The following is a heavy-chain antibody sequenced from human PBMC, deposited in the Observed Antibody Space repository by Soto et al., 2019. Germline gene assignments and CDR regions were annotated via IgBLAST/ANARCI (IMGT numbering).Heavy chain of an antibody. CDR1: GGSVSSGSYY. V-gene: IGHV4-61*01. J-gene: IGHJ4*02. D-gene: IGHD1-26*01. Sequence: PSETLSLTCTVSGGSVSSGSYYWSWIRQPPGKGLEWIGYIYYSGSTNYNPSLKSRVTISVDTSKNQFSLKLSSVTAADTAVYYCARTMVGARAGYFDYWGRETLVTVSS. CDR2: IYYSGST. CDR3: ARTMVGARAGYFDY.